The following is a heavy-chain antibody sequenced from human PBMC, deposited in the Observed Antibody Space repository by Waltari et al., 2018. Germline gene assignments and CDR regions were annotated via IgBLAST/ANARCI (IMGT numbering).Heavy chain of an antibody. Sequence: QVRLVESGGGVVQPGRSLRLSCAASGFTFSSYGMHWVRQAPGKGLEWVAVISYDGSHKYYADSVKGRFTISRDNSKTTLYLQMNSLRAEDTAVYYCAKDGGYQLLWDYYYMDVWGKGTTVTVSS. V-gene: IGHV3-30*18. D-gene: IGHD2-2*01. CDR3: AKDGGYQLLWDYYYMDV. J-gene: IGHJ6*03. CDR1: GFTFSSYG. CDR2: ISYDGSHK.